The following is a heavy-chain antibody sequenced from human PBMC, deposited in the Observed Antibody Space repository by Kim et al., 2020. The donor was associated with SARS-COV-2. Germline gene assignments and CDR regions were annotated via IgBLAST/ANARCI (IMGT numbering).Heavy chain of an antibody. J-gene: IGHJ4*02. CDR3: AKDIRSVADTFEY. V-gene: IGHV3-9*01. Sequence: YADSGKGRFTISRDNAKKSLYLQMNSLRAEDTALYYCAKDIRSVADTFEYWGQGTLVIVSS. D-gene: IGHD6-19*01.